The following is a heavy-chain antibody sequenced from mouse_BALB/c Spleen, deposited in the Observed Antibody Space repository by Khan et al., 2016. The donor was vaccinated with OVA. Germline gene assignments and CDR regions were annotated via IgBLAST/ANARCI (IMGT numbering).Heavy chain of an antibody. CDR3: SRRGLRWDFDY. D-gene: IGHD1-1*01. Sequence: QVQLQQSGAELAKPGASVKMSCKASGYTFINYWILWVKQRPGKGLEWIGYINPSTGYTEYNQNFKDKATLNADQSSRTAYMQLSSLTSEGSAVYYGSRRGLRWDFDYWGQGTTLTVSS. CDR1: GYTFINYW. CDR2: INPSTGYT. J-gene: IGHJ2*01. V-gene: IGHV1-7*01.